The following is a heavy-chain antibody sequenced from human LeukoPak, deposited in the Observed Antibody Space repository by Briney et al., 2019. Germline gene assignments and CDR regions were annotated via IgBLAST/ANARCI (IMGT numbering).Heavy chain of an antibody. CDR2: IIPIFGTA. J-gene: IGHJ4*02. CDR3: ATGFYNMGYYFDY. CDR1: GGTFSSYA. Sequence: SVKVSCKASGGTFSSYAISWVRQAPGQGLEWMGRIIPIFGTANYVQKFQGRVTITTDESTSTAYMELSSLRSEDTAVYYCATGFYNMGYYFDYWGQGTLVTVSS. V-gene: IGHV1-69*05. D-gene: IGHD2/OR15-2a*01.